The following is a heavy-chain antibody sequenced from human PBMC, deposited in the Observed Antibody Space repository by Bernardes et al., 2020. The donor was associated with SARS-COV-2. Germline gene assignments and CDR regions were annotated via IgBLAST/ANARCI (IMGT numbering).Heavy chain of an antibody. CDR1: GYTFTTYG. V-gene: IGHV1-18*04. Sequence: ASVKVSCKTSGYTFTTYGITWVRQAPGQGLEWMGWITTYNGVTDYAQKFQGRATVTTDTSTNTAYLDLTSLTSDDTAVNYCARISSAWDFFDYWGQGTLVTVSS. CDR3: ARISSAWDFFDY. J-gene: IGHJ4*02. CDR2: ITTYNGVT. D-gene: IGHD3-22*01.